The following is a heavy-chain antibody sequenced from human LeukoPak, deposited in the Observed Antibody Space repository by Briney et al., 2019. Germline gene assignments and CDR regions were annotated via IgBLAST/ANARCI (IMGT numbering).Heavy chain of an antibody. CDR1: GFTFSSYA. CDR3: AKDQTGYSSSWYGWAFDY. J-gene: IGHJ4*02. Sequence: GGSLRLSCAASGFTFSSYAMSWVRQAPGKGLEWVSAISGSGGSTYCADSVKGRFTISRDNSKNTLYLQMNSLRAEDTAVYYCAKDQTGYSSSWYGWAFDYWGQGTLVTVSS. V-gene: IGHV3-23*01. CDR2: ISGSGGST. D-gene: IGHD6-13*01.